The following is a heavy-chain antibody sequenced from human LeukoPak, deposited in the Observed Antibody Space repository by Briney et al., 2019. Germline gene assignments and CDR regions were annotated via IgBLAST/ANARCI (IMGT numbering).Heavy chain of an antibody. CDR1: GFTFDDSA. J-gene: IGHJ5*02. D-gene: IGHD6-19*01. Sequence: GRSLRLSCAASGFTFDDSAMYWVRQAPGKGLEWVSGINWNSSSIGYADSVKGRFTISRDNAKNSLHLQMNSLRIEDTALYYCAKGLSASGGLDPWGQGTLVTVSS. CDR2: INWNSSSI. V-gene: IGHV3-9*01. CDR3: AKGLSASGGLDP.